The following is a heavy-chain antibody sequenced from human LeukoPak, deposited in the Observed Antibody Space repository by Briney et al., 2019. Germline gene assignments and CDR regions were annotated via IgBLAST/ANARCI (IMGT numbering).Heavy chain of an antibody. Sequence: ASVRVSCTASGYTFTVYFMHWVRQAPGQGLEWMGWINPNSGGTNYAQKVQGRVTMTRDTSISTAYMELSRLRSDDTAVYYCARELNYDSSGYYFDYWGQGTLVTVSS. D-gene: IGHD3-22*01. CDR3: ARELNYDSSGYYFDY. CDR1: GYTFTVYF. V-gene: IGHV1-2*02. CDR2: INPNSGGT. J-gene: IGHJ4*02.